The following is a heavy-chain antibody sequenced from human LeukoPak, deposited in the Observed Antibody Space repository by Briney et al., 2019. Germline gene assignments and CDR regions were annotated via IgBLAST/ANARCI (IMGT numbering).Heavy chain of an antibody. CDR3: ARSYNWNYNWFDP. D-gene: IGHD1-7*01. Sequence: ASVKVSCKASGYTFTSYAMHWVRQAPGQRLEWMGWINAGNGNTKYSQKFQGRVTITRDTSASTAYMELSSLRSEDTAVYYCARSYNWNYNWFDPWGQGTLVTVSS. CDR1: GYTFTSYA. J-gene: IGHJ5*02. CDR2: INAGNGNT. V-gene: IGHV1-3*01.